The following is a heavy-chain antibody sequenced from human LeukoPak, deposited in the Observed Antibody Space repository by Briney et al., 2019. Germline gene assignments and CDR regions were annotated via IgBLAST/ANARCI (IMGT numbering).Heavy chain of an antibody. CDR2: IGRYGVTT. CDR1: GFTLSTYE. CDR3: ATLSNRNFYYSYGLDV. Sequence: GGSLRLSCAASGFTLSTYEMNWVRQAPGKGLEWVAYIGRYGVTTYYADSVKGLFTISGDNAKNSLNLQMNSLRAEDTAVYYCATLSNRNFYYSYGLDVWGQGTTVTVS. D-gene: IGHD1-14*01. V-gene: IGHV3-48*03. J-gene: IGHJ6*02.